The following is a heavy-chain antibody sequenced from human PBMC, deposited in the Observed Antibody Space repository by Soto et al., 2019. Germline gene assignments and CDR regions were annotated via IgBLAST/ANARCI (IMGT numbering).Heavy chain of an antibody. D-gene: IGHD3-3*01. J-gene: IGHJ6*03. V-gene: IGHV1-2*04. CDR1: GYTFTGYY. CDR2: INPNSGGT. Sequence: ASVKVSCKASGYTFTGYYMHWVRQAPGQGLEWMGWINPNSGGTNYAQKFQGWVTMTRDTSISTAYMELSRLRSDDTAVYYCARVREVTGDYMDYYYYMDVWGKGTTVTVSS. CDR3: ARVREVTGDYMDYYYYMDV.